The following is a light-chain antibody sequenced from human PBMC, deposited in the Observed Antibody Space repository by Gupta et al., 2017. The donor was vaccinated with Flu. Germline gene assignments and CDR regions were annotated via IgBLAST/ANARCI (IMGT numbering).Light chain of an antibody. Sequence: YLGERATINCKSSQSALSTSNNKNYLAWYQQRPGQPPKILIYWASTRESGVPDRFSGSGSGTDFTLTISSLQAEDVAVYYCQQDYTTPYTFGQGTKLEIK. J-gene: IGKJ2*01. CDR1: QSALSTSNNKNY. CDR3: QQDYTTPYT. CDR2: WAS. V-gene: IGKV4-1*01.